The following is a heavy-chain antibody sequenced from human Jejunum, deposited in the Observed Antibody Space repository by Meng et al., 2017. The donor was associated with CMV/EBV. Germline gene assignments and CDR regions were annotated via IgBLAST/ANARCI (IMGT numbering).Heavy chain of an antibody. CDR1: SISGSHW. CDR3: VRGRCTKTSCYMGALEQ. V-gene: IGHV4-4*02. Sequence: SISGSHWWRWVRQSPGKRLEWIGEISPTEARNHNTSRKSRVTISVDYSKNRFSLMLTSVTAADTAVYYCVRGRCTKTSCYMGALEQWGQGTLVTVSS. CDR2: ISPTEAR. D-gene: IGHD2-2*02. J-gene: IGHJ4*02.